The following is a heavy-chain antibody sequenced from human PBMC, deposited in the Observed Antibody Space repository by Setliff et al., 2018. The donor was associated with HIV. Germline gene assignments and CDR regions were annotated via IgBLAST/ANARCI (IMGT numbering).Heavy chain of an antibody. D-gene: IGHD3-3*01. V-gene: IGHV3-48*03. CDR1: GFTFSIYE. J-gene: IGHJ6*03. CDR2: ITGSGNTT. CDR3: ARDKAVNSWSGYYTPTYMDV. Sequence: GGSLRLSCAASGFTFSIYEMNWVRQAPGKGLEWVSYITGSGNTTYYADSVRGRFTISRDDSKNTLYLQMNSLRAEDTAMYYCARDKAVNSWSGYYTPTYMDVWGKGTMVTVSS.